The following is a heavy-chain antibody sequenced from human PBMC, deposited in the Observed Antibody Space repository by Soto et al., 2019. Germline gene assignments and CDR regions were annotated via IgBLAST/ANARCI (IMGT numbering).Heavy chain of an antibody. V-gene: IGHV3-23*01. Sequence: GGSLRLSCAASGFTFSSYAMSWVRQAPGKGLEWVSAISGSGGSTYYADSVKGRFTISRDNSKNTLYLQMNSLRAEDTAVYYCAKSYLVVATIAYYYDSSGYYPVDYWGQGTLVTVSS. J-gene: IGHJ4*02. CDR2: ISGSGGST. CDR3: AKSYLVVATIAYYYDSSGYYPVDY. D-gene: IGHD3-22*01. CDR1: GFTFSSYA.